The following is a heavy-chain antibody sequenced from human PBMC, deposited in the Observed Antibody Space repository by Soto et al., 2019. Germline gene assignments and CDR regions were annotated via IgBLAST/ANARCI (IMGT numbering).Heavy chain of an antibody. CDR3: AKDKRAQIVALNRYYYYGMDV. V-gene: IGHV3-9*01. CDR1: GFTFDDYA. J-gene: IGHJ6*02. D-gene: IGHD5-12*01. CDR2: ISWNSGSI. Sequence: PGGSLRLSCAASGFTFDDYAMHWVRQAPGKGLEWVSGISWNSGSIGYADSVKGRFTISRDNAKNSLYLQMNSLRAEDTALYYCAKDKRAQIVALNRYYYYGMDVWGQGTTVTSP.